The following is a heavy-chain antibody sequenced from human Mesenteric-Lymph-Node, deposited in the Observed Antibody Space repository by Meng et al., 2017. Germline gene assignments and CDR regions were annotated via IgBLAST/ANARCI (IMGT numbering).Heavy chain of an antibody. J-gene: IGHJ2*01. V-gene: IGHV4-39*01. Sequence: QWQLQGSGLGLVKASETLSLTGTVSGGSISSSSYYWGWVRQPPGKGLEWIGSIYYSGSTYYNPSLKSRVTISVDTSKNQFSLKLSSVTAADTAVYYCASPLGILGIVDLWGRGALVTVSS. D-gene: IGHD7-27*01. CDR1: GGSISSSSYY. CDR3: ASPLGILGIVDL. CDR2: IYYSGST.